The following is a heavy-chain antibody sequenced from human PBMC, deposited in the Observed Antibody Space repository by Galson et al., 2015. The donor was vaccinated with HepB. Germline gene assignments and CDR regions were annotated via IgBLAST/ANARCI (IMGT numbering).Heavy chain of an antibody. CDR1: GFTFSSYG. CDR2: ISYDGGNK. V-gene: IGHV3-30*18. Sequence: SLRLSCAASGFTFSSYGMHWVRQAPGKGLEWVAVISYDGGNKYYADSVKGRFTISRDNSKNTLYLQMNSLRAEDTAVYYCAKDGSSWYFDYWGQGTLVTVSS. D-gene: IGHD6-13*01. J-gene: IGHJ4*02. CDR3: AKDGSSWYFDY.